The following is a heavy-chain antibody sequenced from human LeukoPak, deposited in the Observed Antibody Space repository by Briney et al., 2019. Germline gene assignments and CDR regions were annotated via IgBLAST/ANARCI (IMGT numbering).Heavy chain of an antibody. CDR2: TYYRSKWNN. D-gene: IGHD2-21*01. CDR1: GDSVSSKNAA. Sequence: SQTLSLTCAISGDSVSSKNAAWNSIRQSPSRGLEWLGRTYYRSKWNNDYAVSVKSRITVNPDTSKNQFSLQLNSVTPEDTAVYYCARYSDLGVPDYWGQGTLVTVSS. V-gene: IGHV6-1*01. CDR3: ARYSDLGVPDY. J-gene: IGHJ4*02.